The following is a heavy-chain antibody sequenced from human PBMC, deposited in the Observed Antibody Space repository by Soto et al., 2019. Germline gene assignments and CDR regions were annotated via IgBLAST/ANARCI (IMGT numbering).Heavy chain of an antibody. CDR1: GSIFSTYS. J-gene: IGHJ4*02. CDR2: LHSGHSSA. Sequence: PGESLKISCKAYGSIFSTYSIGWVRQMPGKGLEWVGNLHSGHSSATYSPSFQGHVTISVDKSINTAYLQWSSLKASDTALYYCGTWSSSHWFDYWGQGTLVTVSS. V-gene: IGHV5-51*01. CDR3: GTWSSSHWFDY. D-gene: IGHD2-2*01.